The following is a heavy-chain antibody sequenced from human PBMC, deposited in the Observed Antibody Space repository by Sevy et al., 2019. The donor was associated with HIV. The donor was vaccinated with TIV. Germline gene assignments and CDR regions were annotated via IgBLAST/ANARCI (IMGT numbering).Heavy chain of an antibody. CDR3: ARDCSSTSCLLGMDV. D-gene: IGHD2-2*01. Sequence: GGSLRLSCVASGFTFRSYWMSWVRQAPGKGLEWVANIKLDGSEKYYVDSVKGRFIISRDNAKNSLYLQMNSLRAEDTAVYYCARDCSSTSCLLGMDVWGQGTTVTVSS. CDR2: IKLDGSEK. CDR1: GFTFRSYW. J-gene: IGHJ6*02. V-gene: IGHV3-7*03.